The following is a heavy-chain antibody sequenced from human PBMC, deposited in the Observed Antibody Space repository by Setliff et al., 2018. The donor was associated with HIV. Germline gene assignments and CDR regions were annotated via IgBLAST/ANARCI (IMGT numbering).Heavy chain of an antibody. Sequence: PSETLSLTCTVSGGSISSGNYYWSWIRQHPGKGLEWIGYIYYSGSTYYNPSLKSRVTISVDTSKNQFSLKLSSVTAADTAVYYCARDLVAAFDIWGQGTMVTVSS. D-gene: IGHD2-8*02. CDR3: ARDLVAAFDI. CDR2: IYYSGST. CDR1: GGSISSGNYY. J-gene: IGHJ3*02. V-gene: IGHV4-31*03.